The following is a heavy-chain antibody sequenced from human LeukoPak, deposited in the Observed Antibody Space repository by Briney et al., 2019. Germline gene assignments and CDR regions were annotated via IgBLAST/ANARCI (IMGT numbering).Heavy chain of an antibody. CDR2: INPNSGST. D-gene: IGHD3-22*01. J-gene: IGHJ3*02. Sequence: ASVNVSCKASGYTFTGYYMHWVRQAPGQGLEWMGWINPNSGSTNYAQKFQGRVTMTRDTSISTAYMELSRLRSEDTAVYYCARVLVKTYYYESSEGAFDIWGQGTMVTVSS. CDR1: GYTFTGYY. V-gene: IGHV1-2*02. CDR3: ARVLVKTYYYESSEGAFDI.